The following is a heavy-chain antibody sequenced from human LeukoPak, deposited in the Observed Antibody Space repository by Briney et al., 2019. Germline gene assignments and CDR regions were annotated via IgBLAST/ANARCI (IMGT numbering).Heavy chain of an antibody. CDR2: IYGSGYT. J-gene: IGHJ4*02. V-gene: IGHV4-59*01. Sequence: SETLSLTCTVSGGSISGWYWSWIRQPPGKGLEWIGNIYGSGYTNYKPSLKSRVTMSIDTSKNHFSLKLTSVTAADTATYYCARETSLAGFASGLGFNYWGQGILVSVSS. D-gene: IGHD6-19*01. CDR1: GGSISGWY. CDR3: ARETSLAGFASGLGFNY.